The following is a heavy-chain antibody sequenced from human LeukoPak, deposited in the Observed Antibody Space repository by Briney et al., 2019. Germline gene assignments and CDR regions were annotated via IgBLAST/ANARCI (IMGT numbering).Heavy chain of an antibody. Sequence: SEILSLTCAVYGGSFSGYYWSWIRQPPGKGLEWIGEINHSGSTNYNPSLKSRVTISVGTSKNQFSLKLSSVTAADTAVYYCARIDVDTAMVEAFDIWGQGTMVTVSS. CDR3: ARIDVDTAMVEAFDI. D-gene: IGHD5-18*01. J-gene: IGHJ3*02. CDR2: INHSGST. CDR1: GGSFSGYY. V-gene: IGHV4-34*01.